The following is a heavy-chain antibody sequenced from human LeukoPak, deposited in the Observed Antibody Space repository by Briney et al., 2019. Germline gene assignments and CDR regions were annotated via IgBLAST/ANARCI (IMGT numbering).Heavy chain of an antibody. CDR1: GFTFDDYG. CDR2: MSWNGGGV. D-gene: IGHD2-2*01. CDR3: ATGDCGSSSCARLDN. V-gene: IGHV3-9*01. J-gene: IGHJ4*02. Sequence: GGSLRLSRAASGFTFDDYGMHWVRQAPGKGVEGVSGMSWNGGGVGYAASVKGRFAISRDNATKSLFLQMNSLRPEDTALYYCATGDCGSSSCARLDNWGQGTVVTVSS.